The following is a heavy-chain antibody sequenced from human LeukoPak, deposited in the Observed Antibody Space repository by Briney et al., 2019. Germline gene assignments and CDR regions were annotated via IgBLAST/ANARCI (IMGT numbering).Heavy chain of an antibody. CDR3: ARAEEAYDSSGPLNWFDP. D-gene: IGHD3-22*01. CDR2: IIPIFGTA. V-gene: IGHV1-69*06. CDR1: GGTFSSYA. Sequence: SVKVSCKASGGTFSSYAISWVRQAPGQGLEGMGRIIPIFGTANYAQKFRGRVTITADKSTSTAYMELSSLRSEDTAVYYCARAEEAYDSSGPLNWFDPWGQGTLVTVSS. J-gene: IGHJ5*02.